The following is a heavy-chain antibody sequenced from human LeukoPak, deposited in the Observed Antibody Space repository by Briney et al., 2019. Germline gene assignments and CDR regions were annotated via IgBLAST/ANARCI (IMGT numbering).Heavy chain of an antibody. Sequence: GGSLRLSCAASGFSFSSYEMNWVRQAPGKGLEWVAYISSSGSTIYYADSVKGRFTISRDNAKNSLYLQMNGLRAEDTAVYYCARGGSYGAYWGQGTLVTVSS. CDR3: ARGGSYGAY. CDR2: ISSSGSTI. D-gene: IGHD1-26*01. V-gene: IGHV3-48*03. J-gene: IGHJ4*02. CDR1: GFSFSSYE.